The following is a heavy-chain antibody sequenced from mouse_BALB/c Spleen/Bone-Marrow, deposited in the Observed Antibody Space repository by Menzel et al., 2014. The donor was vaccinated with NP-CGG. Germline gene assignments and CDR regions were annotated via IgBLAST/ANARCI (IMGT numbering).Heavy chain of an antibody. CDR2: IHPSDSET. V-gene: IGHV1-74*01. D-gene: IGHD2-1*01. J-gene: IGHJ3*01. Sequence: QVQLKESGAELVRPGASVKLSCKASGYSFTNYWMNWVEQRPGQGLEWIGMIHPSDSETRLNQKFKDKATLTVDKSSSTAYMQLSSPTSEDSAVYYCARFGNYEGFAYWGQGTLVTVSA. CDR1: GYSFTNYW. CDR3: ARFGNYEGFAY.